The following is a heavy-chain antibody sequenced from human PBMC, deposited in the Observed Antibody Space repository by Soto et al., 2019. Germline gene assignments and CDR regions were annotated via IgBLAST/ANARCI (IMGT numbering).Heavy chain of an antibody. CDR3: AREGGYYYDSSGYYYEVDY. V-gene: IGHV4-30-4*01. J-gene: IGHJ4*02. Sequence: QVQLQESGPGLVKPSQTLSLTCTVSGDSISSGDYYWSLIRQPPGKGLEWIGYIYYSGSTSYKSSLKSRVTISVDMSKNQFSLELSSVTAADTAVYYCAREGGYYYDSSGYYYEVDYWGQGTLVTVSS. CDR1: GDSISSGDYY. CDR2: IYYSGST. D-gene: IGHD3-22*01.